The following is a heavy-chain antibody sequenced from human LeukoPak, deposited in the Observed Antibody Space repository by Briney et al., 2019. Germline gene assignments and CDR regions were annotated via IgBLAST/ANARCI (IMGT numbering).Heavy chain of an antibody. V-gene: IGHV3-23*01. D-gene: IGHD3-16*02. CDR1: GFTFSSYA. Sequence: PGGSLRLSCAASGFTFSSYAMSWVRQAPGKGLEWVSAISGSGGSTYYADSVKGRFTISRDNSKNTLYLQMNSLRAEDTAVYYCAKLRLGELSLSYLFDYWGQGTLVTVSS. J-gene: IGHJ4*02. CDR2: ISGSGGST. CDR3: AKLRLGELSLSYLFDY.